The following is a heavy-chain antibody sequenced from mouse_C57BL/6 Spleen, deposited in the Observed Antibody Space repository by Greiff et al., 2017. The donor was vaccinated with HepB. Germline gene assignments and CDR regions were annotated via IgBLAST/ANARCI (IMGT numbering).Heavy chain of an antibody. CDR3: AREDYYWYFDV. CDR2: IYPGDGDT. D-gene: IGHD2-13*01. Sequence: VQVVESGAELVKPGASVKISCKASGYAFSSYWMNWVKQRPGKGLEWIGQIYPGDGDTNYNGKFKGKATLTADKSSSTAYMQLSSLTSEDSAVYFCAREDYYWYFDVWGTGTTVTVSS. V-gene: IGHV1-80*01. CDR1: GYAFSSYW. J-gene: IGHJ1*03.